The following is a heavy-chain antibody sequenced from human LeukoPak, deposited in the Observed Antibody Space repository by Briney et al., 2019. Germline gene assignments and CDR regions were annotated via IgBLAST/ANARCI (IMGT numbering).Heavy chain of an antibody. D-gene: IGHD3-3*01. J-gene: IGHJ2*01. V-gene: IGHV4-61*08. CDR3: ARGKGITIFGVVTQKPYWYFDL. Sequence: PSETLSLTCTVSGGSISSGDHYWSWIRQPPGKGLEWIGYIYYSGSTNYNPSLKSRVTISVDTSKNQFSLKLSSVTAADTAVYYCARGKGITIFGVVTQKPYWYFDLWGRGTLVTVSS. CDR2: IYYSGST. CDR1: GGSISSGDHY.